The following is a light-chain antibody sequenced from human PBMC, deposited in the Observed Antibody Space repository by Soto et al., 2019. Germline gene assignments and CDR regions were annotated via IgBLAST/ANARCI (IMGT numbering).Light chain of an antibody. CDR2: DAS. V-gene: IGKV1-33*01. J-gene: IGKJ4*01. CDR1: QDISVY. CDR3: QHYDDVLVT. Sequence: DIQLTQSPSSLSASVGETVTVTCLASQDISVYLNWYQEKPGKAPTLLIYDASNLKTGVPSRFSGLGSGTHFTLTISNLQPEDIATYFCQHYDDVLVTFGGGTKVDIK.